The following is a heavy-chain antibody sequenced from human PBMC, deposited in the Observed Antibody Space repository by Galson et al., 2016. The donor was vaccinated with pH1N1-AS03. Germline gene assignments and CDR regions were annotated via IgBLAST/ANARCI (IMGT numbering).Heavy chain of an antibody. D-gene: IGHD3-22*01. V-gene: IGHV3-23*01. J-gene: IGHJ3*01. CDR3: AKKFYYDSSGHHLDVADV. Sequence: SLRLSCAASGFTFSMSYIHWVRQAPGKGLEWVSSISGSGGSTNSADSVRDRFSITRDNSKNTLFMQMNSLRADDTAIYYCAKKFYYDSSGHHLDVADVWGQGTAVTVSS. CDR1: GFTFSMSY. CDR2: ISGSGGST.